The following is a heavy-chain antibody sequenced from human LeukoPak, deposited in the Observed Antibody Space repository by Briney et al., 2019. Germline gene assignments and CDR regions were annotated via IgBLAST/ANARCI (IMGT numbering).Heavy chain of an antibody. CDR1: GGSFSGYY. J-gene: IGHJ4*02. D-gene: IGHD3-22*01. CDR3: ARGRVTSSGYLNYFDY. CDR2: INHSGST. Sequence: SDTLSPTCAVYGGSFSGYYWSWIRQPPGKGLEWIGEINHSGSTNYNPPLKSRVTISVDTSKNQFSLKLSSVTAADTAVYYCARGRVTSSGYLNYFDYWGQGTLVTVSS. V-gene: IGHV4-34*01.